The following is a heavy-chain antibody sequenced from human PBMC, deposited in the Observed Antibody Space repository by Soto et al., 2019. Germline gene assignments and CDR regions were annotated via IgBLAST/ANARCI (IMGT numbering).Heavy chain of an antibody. Sequence: EVQLLESGGGLVQPGESLRLSCAASGFTFSSYAMTWVRQAPGKGLEWVSSISGSGDYTYFADSVKGRFTISRDNSKDTLYLHMSSLTVEETAIYYCSKDSSSHPQGWSDPWAQGTLVTVSS. D-gene: IGHD2-15*01. CDR3: SKDSSSHPQGWSDP. J-gene: IGHJ5*02. CDR1: GFTFSSYA. V-gene: IGHV3-23*01. CDR2: ISGSGDYT.